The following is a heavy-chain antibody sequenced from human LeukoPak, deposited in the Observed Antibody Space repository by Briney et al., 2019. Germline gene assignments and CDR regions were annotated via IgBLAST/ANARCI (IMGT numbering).Heavy chain of an antibody. CDR1: GFTFSNYG. Sequence: GGTLRLSCAASGFTFSNYGMSWVRQAPGKGLEWVSTISGSGGSTYYADSVKGRFTISRDNSKNTLYLQMNSLRAEDTAVYYCAPTGDYYGSGSYLDYWGQGTLVTVSS. CDR3: APTGDYYGSGSYLDY. J-gene: IGHJ4*02. CDR2: ISGSGGST. V-gene: IGHV3-23*01. D-gene: IGHD3-10*01.